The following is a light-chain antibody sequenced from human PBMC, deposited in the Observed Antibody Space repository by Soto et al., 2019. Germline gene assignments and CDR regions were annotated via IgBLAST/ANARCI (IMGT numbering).Light chain of an antibody. CDR2: DTS. V-gene: IGKV3-20*01. CDR1: RSLTNSF. Sequence: EFLVTQSPGTLSLSPGEKASLSCMSSRSLTNSFIAWYQQRPGQAPRLLIYDTSSRASGIPDRFSGSGSGTDFTLTISRLETEDFAVFYCQQYGTSEIIFGQGTRLEI. CDR3: QQYGTSEII. J-gene: IGKJ5*01.